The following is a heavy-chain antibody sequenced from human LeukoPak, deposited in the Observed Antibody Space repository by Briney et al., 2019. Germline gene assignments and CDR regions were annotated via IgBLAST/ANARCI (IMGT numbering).Heavy chain of an antibody. V-gene: IGHV3-66*01. CDR1: GFTVSSNY. D-gene: IGHD2-21*01. CDR2: IYSGGST. CDR3: ARGGPPMWY. Sequence: GGSLRLSSAASGFTVSSNYMSWVRQAPGKGLEWVSVIYSGGSTYYADSVKGRFTISRDNSKNTLYLQMNSLRAEDTAVYYCARGGPPMWYWGQGTLVTVSS. J-gene: IGHJ4*02.